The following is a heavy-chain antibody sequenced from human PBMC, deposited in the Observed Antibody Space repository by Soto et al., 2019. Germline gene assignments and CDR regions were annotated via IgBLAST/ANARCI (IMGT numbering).Heavy chain of an antibody. Sequence: LRLSCAASGFTFSSYWMHWVRQTPGKGLVWVSRINSDGSSRNYADSVKGRFTISRDNAKNTLYLQMNSLRAEDTAVYFCAREVGATFYWGQGTLVTVSS. J-gene: IGHJ4*02. CDR3: AREVGATFY. D-gene: IGHD1-26*01. CDR1: GFTFSSYW. CDR2: INSDGSSR. V-gene: IGHV3-74*01.